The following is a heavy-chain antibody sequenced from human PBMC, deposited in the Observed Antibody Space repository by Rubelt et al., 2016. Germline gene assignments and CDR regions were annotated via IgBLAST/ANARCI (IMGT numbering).Heavy chain of an antibody. J-gene: IGHJ4*02. CDR3: ARVVGATTDY. CDR1: GFTSSSYW. D-gene: IGHD2-15*01. V-gene: IGHV3-7*05. CDR2: IKEDGSEK. Sequence: EVQLVESGGGLVQPGGSLRISRAASGFTSSSYWMTWVRQAPGKGLEWVANIKEDGSEKYYVDSVKGRFTISRDNAKNSLYLQMNSLRAEDTAVYYCARVVGATTDYWGQGNLVTVSS.